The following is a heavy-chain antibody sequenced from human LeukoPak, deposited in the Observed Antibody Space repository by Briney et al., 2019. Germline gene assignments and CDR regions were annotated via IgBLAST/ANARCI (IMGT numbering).Heavy chain of an antibody. V-gene: IGHV1-8*03. CDR1: GYTFTNYD. CDR3: MSDRRTYPISGWYGDWYFDL. Sequence: GASVKVSCKTSGYTFTNYDINWVRQATGQGLEWMGWMNPNSGNTGYAQKFQGRVTITADKSTSTAYMELSSLRSEDTAVYYCMSDRRTYPISGWYGDWYFDLWGRGTLVTVSS. CDR2: MNPNSGNT. D-gene: IGHD6-19*01. J-gene: IGHJ2*01.